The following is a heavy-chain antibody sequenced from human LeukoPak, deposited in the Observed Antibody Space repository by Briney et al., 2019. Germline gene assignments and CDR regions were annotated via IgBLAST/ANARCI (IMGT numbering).Heavy chain of an antibody. CDR2: INTNTGNP. CDR3: ASGVAAGVFDY. Sequence: GESLKVSCKASGYTFTSYAMNWVRQAPGQGLEWMGWINTNTGNPTYAQGFTGRFVFSLDTSVSTAYLQISSLKAEDTAVYYCASGVAAGVFDYWGQGTLVTVSS. V-gene: IGHV7-4-1*02. D-gene: IGHD6-13*01. CDR1: GYTFTSYA. J-gene: IGHJ4*02.